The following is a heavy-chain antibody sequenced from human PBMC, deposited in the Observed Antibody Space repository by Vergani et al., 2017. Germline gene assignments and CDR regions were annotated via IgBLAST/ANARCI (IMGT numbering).Heavy chain of an antibody. V-gene: IGHV4-31*03. CDR3: ARMGGYDEGDAFRIGYFDS. Sequence: QVQLQESGPGLVKPSQTLSLTCSVSGDSISSGVYYWNWIRQHPGKGLEWIGYIYSTGSTHHNPSLRRRINMSVDTYKNQCSLKLNSVTAADTAMYYCARMGGYDEGDAFRIGYFDSWGPGILVTVSS. D-gene: IGHD3-22*01. J-gene: IGHJ4*01. CDR2: IYSTGST. CDR1: GDSISSGVYY.